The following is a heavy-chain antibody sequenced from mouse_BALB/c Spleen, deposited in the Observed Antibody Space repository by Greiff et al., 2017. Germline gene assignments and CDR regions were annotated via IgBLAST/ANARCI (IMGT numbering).Heavy chain of an antibody. CDR1: GYSITSGYY. Sequence: EESGPGLVKPSQSLSLTCSVTGYSITSGYYWNWIRQFPGNKLEWMGYISYDGSNNYNPSLKNRISITRDTSKNQFFLKLNSVTTEDTATYYCARGYYGFHWGQGTTLTVSS. V-gene: IGHV3-6*02. CDR2: ISYDGSN. J-gene: IGHJ2*01. CDR3: ARGYYGFH. D-gene: IGHD1-2*01.